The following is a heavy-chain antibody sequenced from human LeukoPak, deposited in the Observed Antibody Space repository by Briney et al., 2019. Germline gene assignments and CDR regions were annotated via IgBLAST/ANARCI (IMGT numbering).Heavy chain of an antibody. J-gene: IGHJ6*04. CDR1: GYTFTGYY. Sequence: ASVKVSCKASGYTFTGYYMHWVRQAPGQGLEWMGWINPNSGGTNYAQKFQGWVTMTRDTSISTAYMELSRLRSDDTAVYYYARADLYYYGMDVWGKGTTVTVSS. CDR2: INPNSGGT. V-gene: IGHV1-2*04. CDR3: ARADLYYYGMDV.